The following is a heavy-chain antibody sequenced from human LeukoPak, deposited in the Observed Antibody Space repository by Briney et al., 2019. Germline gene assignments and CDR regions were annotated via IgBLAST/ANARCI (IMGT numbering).Heavy chain of an antibody. CDR1: GXY. V-gene: IGHV4-31*02. D-gene: IGHD3-22*01. CDR3: ARGALNSSGYYLGY. Sequence: GXYWSWLRQHPGTGLEWLGYIYYSGSTYDNPSLKSRVTISVDTSKNQFSLKLSSVTAADTAVYYCARGALNSSGYYLGYWGQGTLVTVSS. CDR2: IYYSGST. J-gene: IGHJ4*02.